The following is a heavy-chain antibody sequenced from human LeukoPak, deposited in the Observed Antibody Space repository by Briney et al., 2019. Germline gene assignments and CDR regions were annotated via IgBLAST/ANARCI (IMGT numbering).Heavy chain of an antibody. D-gene: IGHD1-1*01. CDR1: GGSISSYY. CDR2: IYYSGST. Sequence: SETLSLTCTVSGGSISSYYWSWIRQPPGKGLEWIGYIYYSGSTNYNPSLKSRVTISVDTSKNQFSLKLSSVTAADTAVYYCAREERSLNIFGYWGQGTLVTVSS. CDR3: AREERSLNIFGY. V-gene: IGHV4-59*01. J-gene: IGHJ4*02.